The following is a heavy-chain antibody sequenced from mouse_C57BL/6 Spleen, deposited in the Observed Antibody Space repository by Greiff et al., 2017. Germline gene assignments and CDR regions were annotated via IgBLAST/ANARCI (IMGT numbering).Heavy chain of an antibody. CDR2: IDPSDSET. V-gene: IGHV1-52*01. J-gene: IGHJ1*03. CDR1: GYTFTSYW. Sequence: VQLQQPGAELVRPGSSVKLSCKASGYTFTSYWMHWVKQRPIQGLEWIGNIDPSDSETHYNQKFKDKATLTVDKSSSTAYMQLSSLTSEDSAVYYCARRGGYSNYWYFDVWGTGTTVTVSS. D-gene: IGHD2-5*01. CDR3: ARRGGYSNYWYFDV.